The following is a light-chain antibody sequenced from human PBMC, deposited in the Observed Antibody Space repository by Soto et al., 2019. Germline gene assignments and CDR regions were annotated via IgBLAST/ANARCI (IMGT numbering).Light chain of an antibody. J-gene: IGLJ2*01. V-gene: IGLV2-14*01. CDR2: EVS. CDR1: SSDVGGYNY. CDR3: SSYISSSTFVV. Sequence: QSALTQTPSASGSPGQSVTISCTGTSSDVGGYNYVSWHQQHPGKAPKVIITEVSNRPSGVSNRFSGSKSGNTASLTISGLQAEDEADYYCSSYISSSTFVVFGGGTKVTVL.